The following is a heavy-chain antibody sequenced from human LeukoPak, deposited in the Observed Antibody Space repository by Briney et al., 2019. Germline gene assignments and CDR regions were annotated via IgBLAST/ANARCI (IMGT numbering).Heavy chain of an antibody. J-gene: IGHJ4*02. Sequence: SETLSLTCTVSGGSISSSSYYWGWIRQPPGKGLEWIGSIYYSGSTYYNPSLKSRVTISVDTSKNQFSLKLSSVTAADTAVYYCASLVGYYDSSGQKGEVFDYWGQGTLVTVSS. D-gene: IGHD3-22*01. CDR3: ASLVGYYDSSGQKGEVFDY. CDR2: IYYSGST. V-gene: IGHV4-39*07. CDR1: GGSISSSSYY.